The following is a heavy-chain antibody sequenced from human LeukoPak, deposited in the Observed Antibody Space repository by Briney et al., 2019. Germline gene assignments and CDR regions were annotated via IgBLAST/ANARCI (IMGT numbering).Heavy chain of an antibody. V-gene: IGHV4-59*08. J-gene: IGHJ4*02. Sequence: PSETVSLTCTVSGASISNYYWSWIRQPPGKGLECIVYVSYSGRTSHNPSLKSRVTISADTSKNQFSLKLTSVTAADTAVYYCARHERGAENLDYWGQGTLVTDSS. CDR2: VSYSGRT. CDR3: ARHERGAENLDY. CDR1: GASISNYY. D-gene: IGHD1-1*01.